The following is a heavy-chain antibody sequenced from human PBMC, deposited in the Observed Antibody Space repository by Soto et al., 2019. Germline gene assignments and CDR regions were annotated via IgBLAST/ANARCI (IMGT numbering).Heavy chain of an antibody. Sequence: SETLSLTCTVSGGSISSYYWSWIRQPPGKGLEWIGYIYYSGSTNYNPSLKSRVTISVDTSKNQFSLKLSSVTAADTAVYYCARGYSYGLNGLHPIDYWGQGTLVTVS. J-gene: IGHJ4*02. CDR1: GGSISSYY. D-gene: IGHD5-18*01. CDR2: IYYSGST. CDR3: ARGYSYGLNGLHPIDY. V-gene: IGHV4-59*08.